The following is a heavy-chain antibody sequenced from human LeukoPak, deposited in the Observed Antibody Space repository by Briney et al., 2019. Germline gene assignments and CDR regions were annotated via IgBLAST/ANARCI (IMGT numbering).Heavy chain of an antibody. CDR2: ISAYNGNT. CDR1: GYTFTSYG. D-gene: IGHD1-26*01. J-gene: IGHJ4*02. V-gene: IGHV1-18*01. Sequence: ASVKVSCKASGYTFTSYGISWVRQAPGQGLEWMGWISAYNGNTNYAQKLQGRVTMTTDTSTSTAYMELSSLRSEDTAVYYCASPLLSGSYFEGIGYWGQGTLVTVSS. CDR3: ASPLLSGSYFEGIGY.